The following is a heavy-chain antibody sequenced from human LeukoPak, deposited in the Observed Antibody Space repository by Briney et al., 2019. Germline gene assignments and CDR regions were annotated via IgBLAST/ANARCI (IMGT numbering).Heavy chain of an antibody. CDR1: GYTFTSYG. V-gene: IGHV1-18*01. CDR3: ARQDRASGSFDY. D-gene: IGHD1-26*01. J-gene: IGHJ4*02. CDR2: ISAYNGNT. Sequence: ASVKVSCKASGYTFTSYGISWVRQAPGQGLEWMGWISAYNGNTNYAQKLQGRVTMTRDTSISTAYVELSRLRSDDTAVYYCARQDRASGSFDYWGQGTLVTVSS.